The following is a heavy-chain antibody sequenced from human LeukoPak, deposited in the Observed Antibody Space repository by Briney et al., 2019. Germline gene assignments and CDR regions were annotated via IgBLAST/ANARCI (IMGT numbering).Heavy chain of an antibody. D-gene: IGHD4-17*01. CDR3: AKDPNGDYIGTFDI. J-gene: IGHJ3*02. Sequence: GGSLRLSCAASGFTFTNAWMTWVRQAPGKGLEWVSSISGNGGSTQYADSVQGRFAISRDNSKNTLYLQMNSLRAEDTAVYFCAKDPNGDYIGTFDIWGQGTMVTVSS. CDR1: GFTFTNAW. CDR2: ISGNGGST. V-gene: IGHV3-23*01.